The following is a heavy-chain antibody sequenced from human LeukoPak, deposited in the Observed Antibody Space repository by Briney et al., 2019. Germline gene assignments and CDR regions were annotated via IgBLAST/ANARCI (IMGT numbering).Heavy chain of an antibody. V-gene: IGHV4-4*07. CDR1: GGSVSSFY. D-gene: IGHD6-13*01. J-gene: IGHJ4*02. Sequence: SETLSLTCNVSGGSVSSFYWNWIRQPAGKGLEWIGRFHASGGTTYNPSLKGRVTMSVDTSTNQFSLKLSSVTAADTAVYYCARAFYSSSWYHKEDFFDYWGQGTPVTVSS. CDR3: ARAFYSSSWYHKEDFFDY. CDR2: FHASGGT.